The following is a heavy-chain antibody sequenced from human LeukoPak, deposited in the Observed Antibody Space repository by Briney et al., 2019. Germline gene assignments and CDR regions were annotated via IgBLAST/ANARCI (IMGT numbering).Heavy chain of an antibody. CDR3: AKDRWGRAYYFDY. D-gene: IGHD4-23*01. CDR2: ISGSGGST. Sequence: GGSLRLSCAASGFTFSTYGMSWVRQAPGKGLEWVSAISGSGGSTYYADSVKGRFTISRDNSKNTLYLQMNSLRAEDTAVYYCAKDRWGRAYYFDYWGQGTLVTVSS. V-gene: IGHV3-23*01. CDR1: GFTFSTYG. J-gene: IGHJ4*02.